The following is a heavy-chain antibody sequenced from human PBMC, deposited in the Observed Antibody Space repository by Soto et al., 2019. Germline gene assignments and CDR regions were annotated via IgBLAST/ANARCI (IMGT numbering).Heavy chain of an antibody. CDR1: GVSIHNSHSF. V-gene: IGHV4-39*01. Sequence: TLSLTCTVSGVSIHNSHSFWAWIRQPPGKGLQFIASVYHNGGAHYNSSLKSRVTISVDTANNQVSLRMRSLTAADTAFYYCGRVVEGATRHTDPDSWGQGILVTVSS. CDR3: GRVVEGATRHTDPDS. D-gene: IGHD2-21*01. J-gene: IGHJ5*01. CDR2: VYHNGGA.